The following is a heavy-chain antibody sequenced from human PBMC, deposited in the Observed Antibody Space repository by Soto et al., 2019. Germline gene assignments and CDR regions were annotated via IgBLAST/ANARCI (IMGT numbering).Heavy chain of an antibody. CDR1: GGSFSTYA. J-gene: IGHJ6*02. CDR2: IIPIFGTA. D-gene: IGHD2-21*01. CDR3: ATSAEFHYYGMDV. V-gene: IGHV1-69*13. Sequence: ASVKVSCEACGGSFSTYAISWVRQAPGQGLEWMGGIIPIFGTANYAQKFQGRVTITAAESTTTAYMELSSLRSEDTAVYYCATSAEFHYYGMDVWGQGTTVTVSS.